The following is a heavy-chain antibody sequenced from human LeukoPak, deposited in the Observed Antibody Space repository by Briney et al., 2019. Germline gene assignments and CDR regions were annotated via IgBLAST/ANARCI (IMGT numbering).Heavy chain of an antibody. V-gene: IGHV3-7*01. CDR1: GFTFSSYW. J-gene: IGHJ4*02. CDR2: IKEDGSEK. CDR3: ARAPLRTMVRGVIDY. D-gene: IGHD3-10*01. Sequence: GGSLRLSCAASGFTFSSYWMSWVRQAPGKGLEWVANIKEDGSEKYYVDSVKGRFTISRDNAKNSLYLQMNSLRAEDTAVYYCARAPLRTMVRGVIDYWGQGTLVTVSS.